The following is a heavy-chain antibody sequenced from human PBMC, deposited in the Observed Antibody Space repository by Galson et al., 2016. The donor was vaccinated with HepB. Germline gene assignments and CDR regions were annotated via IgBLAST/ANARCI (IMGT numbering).Heavy chain of an antibody. CDR3: ARALGRGGYLIDQ. CDR1: GFTFSSCA. J-gene: IGHJ4*02. V-gene: IGHV3-33*01. CDR2: IWNDGSNI. D-gene: IGHD3-10*01. Sequence: LRLSCAASGFTFSSCAMHWVRQAPGKGLEWITIIWNDGSNIYYADSVKGRFTISRDNSKNMLYLQMNSLRAEDTAVYYCARALGRGGYLIDQWGQGTLVTVSS.